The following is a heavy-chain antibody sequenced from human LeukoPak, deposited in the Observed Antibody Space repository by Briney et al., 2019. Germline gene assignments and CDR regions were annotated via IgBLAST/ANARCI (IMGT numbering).Heavy chain of an antibody. D-gene: IGHD4-11*01. J-gene: IGHJ6*02. Sequence: SVKVSCKASGGTFSSYAISWVRQAPGQGLEWMGRIIPILGIANYAQKFQGRVTITADKSTSTAYVELSSLRSEDTAVYYCARELSNLYYYYGMDVWGQGTTVTVSS. V-gene: IGHV1-69*04. CDR1: GGTFSSYA. CDR2: IIPILGIA. CDR3: ARELSNLYYYYGMDV.